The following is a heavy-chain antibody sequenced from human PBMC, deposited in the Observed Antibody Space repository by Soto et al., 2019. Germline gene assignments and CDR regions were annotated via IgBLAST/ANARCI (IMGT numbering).Heavy chain of an antibody. D-gene: IGHD6-19*01. J-gene: IGHJ5*02. CDR2: INHSGST. CDR3: ARGVRRQWLVWFDP. CDR1: GGSFSGYY. V-gene: IGHV4-34*01. Sequence: QVQLQQWGAGLLKPSETLSLTCAVYGGSFSGYYWSWIRQPPGKGLEWSGEINHSGSTNYNPSLKSRVTISVDTSKNQFSLKLSSVTAADTAVYYCARGVRRQWLVWFDPWGQGTLVTVSS.